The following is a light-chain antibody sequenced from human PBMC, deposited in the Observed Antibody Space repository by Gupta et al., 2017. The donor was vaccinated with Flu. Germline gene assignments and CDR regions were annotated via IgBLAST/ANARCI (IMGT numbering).Light chain of an antibody. J-gene: IGKJ3*01. CDR1: QSVSSY. CDR3: QKRSDWAHRCT. CDR2: EAS. V-gene: IGKV3-11*01. Sequence: ELVLTQSPATLSLSPGERATLSCRASQSVSSYLAWYQPKPGQAPRLLIYEASNRATGIPARFSVSGSGTDFTLTISRLVTEDFAVYDCQKRSDWAHRCTLGPGTKVEIK.